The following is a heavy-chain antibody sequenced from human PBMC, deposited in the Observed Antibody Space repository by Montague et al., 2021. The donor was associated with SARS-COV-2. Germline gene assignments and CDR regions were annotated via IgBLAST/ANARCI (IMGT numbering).Heavy chain of an antibody. D-gene: IGHD4-17*01. J-gene: IGHJ6*02. Sequence: SETLSLTCAVSGGSISSNNWWSWVRQPPGKGLEWIGEIYHSGSTXXNPSLKSRVTISIDKSKKQFSLKLSSVTAADTAVYYCARQGKMTTVTTYYYCAMDVWGQGTTVTVSS. CDR2: IYHSGST. V-gene: IGHV4-4*02. CDR1: GGSISSNNW. CDR3: ARQGKMTTVTTYYYCAMDV.